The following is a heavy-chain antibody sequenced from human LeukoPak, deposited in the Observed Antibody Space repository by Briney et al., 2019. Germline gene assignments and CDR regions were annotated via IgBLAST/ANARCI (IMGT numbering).Heavy chain of an antibody. CDR3: ARDANGDYGYWFDP. Sequence: GSLRLSCAASAFTFSSYWMSWVRQAPGKGLEWVANIKEDGSEQYYVDSLKGRFTISRDNAKNSLYLQMNSLRAEDTAVYYCARDANGDYGYWFDPWGQGTLVTVSS. CDR1: AFTFSSYW. J-gene: IGHJ5*02. V-gene: IGHV3-7*01. D-gene: IGHD4-17*01. CDR2: IKEDGSEQ.